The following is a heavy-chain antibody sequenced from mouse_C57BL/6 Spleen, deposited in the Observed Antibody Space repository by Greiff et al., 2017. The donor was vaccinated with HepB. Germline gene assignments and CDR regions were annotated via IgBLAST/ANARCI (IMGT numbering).Heavy chain of an antibody. CDR3: ANYGSSSFAY. CDR1: GYSFTGYY. CDR2: INPSTGGT. J-gene: IGHJ3*01. V-gene: IGHV1-42*01. Sequence: VQLQQSGPELVKPGASVKISCKASGYSFTGYYMNWVKQSPEKSLEWIGEINPSTGGTTYNQKFKAKATLTVDKSSSTAYMQLKSLTSEDSAVYYCANYGSSSFAYWGQGTLVTVAA. D-gene: IGHD1-1*01.